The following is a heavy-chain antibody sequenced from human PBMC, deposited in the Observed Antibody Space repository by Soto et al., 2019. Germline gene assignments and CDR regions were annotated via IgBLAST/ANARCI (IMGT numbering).Heavy chain of an antibody. Sequence: GGSLRLSCAASGFTFSSYSMNWVRQAPGKGLEWVSSISSSSSYIYYTDSMKGRFTISRDNAKNSLYLQMNSLRAEDTAVYYCARDIVVVSNNAFDIWGQGTMVTVSS. V-gene: IGHV3-21*01. CDR2: ISSSSSYI. D-gene: IGHD3-22*01. CDR1: GFTFSSYS. J-gene: IGHJ3*02. CDR3: ARDIVVVSNNAFDI.